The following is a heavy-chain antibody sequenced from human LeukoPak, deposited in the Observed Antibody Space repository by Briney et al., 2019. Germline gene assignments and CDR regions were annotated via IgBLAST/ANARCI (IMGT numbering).Heavy chain of an antibody. D-gene: IGHD6-19*01. CDR2: IYYSGNT. CDR3: ARVSEQWLVRGSICWFDS. V-gene: IGHV4-39*07. J-gene: IGHJ5*01. Sequence: SETLSLTCTVSGGSISSSSYYWGWIRQPPGKGLEWIGSIYYSGNTYYNPSLKSRVTISVDTSKNQVSLKLSSVTAADTAVYYCARVSEQWLVRGSICWFDSWGQGTLVTVSS. CDR1: GGSISSSSYY.